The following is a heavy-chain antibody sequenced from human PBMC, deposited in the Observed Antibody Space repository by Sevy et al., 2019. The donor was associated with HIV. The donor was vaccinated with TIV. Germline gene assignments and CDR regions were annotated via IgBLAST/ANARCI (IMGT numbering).Heavy chain of an antibody. CDR2: IYPGDSVT. J-gene: IGHJ4*02. D-gene: IGHD2-2*01. CDR3: ARYPIVVVPAAEYYFDY. CDR1: GYTFSNYW. Sequence: GESLKISCKGSGYTFSNYWIGWVRQMPGKGLEWMGVIYPGDSVTRYSPSFQGQVTMSADKSTSTAYLQWSRLKTTDTAIYYCARYPIVVVPAAEYYFDYWGQGTLVTVSS. V-gene: IGHV5-51*01.